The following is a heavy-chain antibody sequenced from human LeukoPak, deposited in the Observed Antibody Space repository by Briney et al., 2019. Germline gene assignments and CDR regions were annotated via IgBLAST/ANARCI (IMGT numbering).Heavy chain of an antibody. V-gene: IGHV4-39*07. D-gene: IGHD5-12*01. CDR1: GGSISSSSYY. Sequence: SETLSLTCTVSGGSISSSSYYWGWIRQPPGKGLEWIGSIYYSGSTYYNPSLKSRVTISVDTSKNQFSLKLSSVTAADTAVYYCARDVVATGLYYYYYYMDVWGKGTTVTVSS. CDR2: IYYSGST. CDR3: ARDVVATGLYYYYYYMDV. J-gene: IGHJ6*03.